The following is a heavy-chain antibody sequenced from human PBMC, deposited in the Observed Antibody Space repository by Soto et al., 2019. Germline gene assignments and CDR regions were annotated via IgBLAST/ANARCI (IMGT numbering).Heavy chain of an antibody. V-gene: IGHV3-23*01. CDR2: ISGSGGST. J-gene: IGHJ4*02. CDR3: AKDKQSTMVRGARLGPIKNVGY. D-gene: IGHD3-10*01. Sequence: GGSLRLSCAASGFTFSSYAMSWVRQAPGKWLEWVSAISGSGGSTYYADSVKGRFTISRDNSKNTLYLQMNSLRAEDTAVYYCAKDKQSTMVRGARLGPIKNVGYWGQGXLVTVYS. CDR1: GFTFSSYA.